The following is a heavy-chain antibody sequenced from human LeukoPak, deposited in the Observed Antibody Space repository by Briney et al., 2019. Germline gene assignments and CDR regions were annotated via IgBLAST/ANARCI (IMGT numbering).Heavy chain of an antibody. CDR2: ISYDGSNK. J-gene: IGHJ4*02. Sequence: GGSLRLSCAASGFTFSSYAMHWVRQAPGKGLEWVAVISYDGSNKYYADSVKGRFTISRDNAKNSLYLQMNSLRAEDTAVYYCARAFGGYNSPVDYWGQGTLVTVSS. CDR1: GFTFSSYA. V-gene: IGHV3-30-3*01. D-gene: IGHD5-24*01. CDR3: ARAFGGYNSPVDY.